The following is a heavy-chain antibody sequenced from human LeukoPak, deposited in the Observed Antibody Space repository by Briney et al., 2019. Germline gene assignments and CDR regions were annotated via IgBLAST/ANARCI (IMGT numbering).Heavy chain of an antibody. CDR3: ARAEGAWELLRYYYYGMDV. J-gene: IGHJ6*02. D-gene: IGHD1-26*01. V-gene: IGHV1-8*01. CDR2: MNPSSGNT. Sequence: ASVKVSCKASGYTFTSYDINWVRQATGQGLEWMGWMNPSSGNTDYAQKFQGRVTMTRNTSISTAYMELSSLRSEDTAVYYCARAEGAWELLRYYYYGMDVWGQGTTVTVSS. CDR1: GYTFTSYD.